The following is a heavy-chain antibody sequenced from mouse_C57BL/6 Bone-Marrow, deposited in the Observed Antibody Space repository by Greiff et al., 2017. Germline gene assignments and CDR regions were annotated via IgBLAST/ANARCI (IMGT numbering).Heavy chain of an antibody. CDR1: GYTFTSYG. V-gene: IGHV1-81*01. Sequence: QVQLQQSGAELARPGASVKLSCKASGYTFTSYGISWVKQRTGQGLEWIGEIYPRSGNTYYNEKFKGKATLTADKSSSTAYMELRSLTSADSAVYFCAKYDYAGAWFAYWGQGTLVTVSA. CDR2: IYPRSGNT. D-gene: IGHD2-4*01. J-gene: IGHJ3*01. CDR3: AKYDYAGAWFAY.